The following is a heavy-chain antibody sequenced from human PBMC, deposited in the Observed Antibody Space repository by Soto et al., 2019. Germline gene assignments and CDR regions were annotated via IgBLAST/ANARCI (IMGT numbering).Heavy chain of an antibody. Sequence: PGESLKISCEASVYTFANYWIGWVRHMPAKVLELMGIIYPIESDARYSPSFQGQVIISADKSINTAYLQWSSLRASDTAIYYCVRHGRSGGSSYSGWFDPWGQGTLVTVSS. CDR2: IYPIESDA. J-gene: IGHJ5*02. D-gene: IGHD2-15*01. CDR3: VRHGRSGGSSYSGWFDP. V-gene: IGHV5-51*01. CDR1: VYTFANYW.